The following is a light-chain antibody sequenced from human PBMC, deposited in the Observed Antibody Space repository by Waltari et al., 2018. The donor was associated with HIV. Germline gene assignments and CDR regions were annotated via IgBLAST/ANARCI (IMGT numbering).Light chain of an antibody. CDR3: QAWDSSTVV. Sequence: SYELTQPPSMSVSPGQAASIPCSGDKLGNKYACWYQQKPGQSPVLVIYHDSKRPSGIPERFSGSNSGNTATLTISGTQAMDEADYYCQAWDSSTVVFGGGTKLTVL. CDR2: HDS. CDR1: KLGNKY. J-gene: IGLJ2*01. V-gene: IGLV3-1*01.